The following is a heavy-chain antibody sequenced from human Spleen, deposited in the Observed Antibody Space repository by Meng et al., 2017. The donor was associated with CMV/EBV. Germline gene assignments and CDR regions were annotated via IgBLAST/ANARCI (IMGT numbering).Heavy chain of an antibody. V-gene: IGHV1-2*02. D-gene: IGHD4-17*01. CDR1: GYSFTTYS. CDR2: IDPNSDGP. J-gene: IGHJ3*02. Sequence: ASVKVSCKASGYSFTTYSITWVRQAPGQGLEWMGWIDPNSDGPNYAQKFQGRVTLTRDTSISTAYMELRRLRSDDTAVYYCARVRAHGDFDDAFDIWGQGTMVTVSS. CDR3: ARVRAHGDFDDAFDI.